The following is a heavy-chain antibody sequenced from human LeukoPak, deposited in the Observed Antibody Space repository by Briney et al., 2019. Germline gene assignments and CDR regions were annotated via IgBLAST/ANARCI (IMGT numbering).Heavy chain of an antibody. CDR3: ARGIRGVILPSYYYYYMDV. CDR1: GYTFTSYG. J-gene: IGHJ6*03. CDR2: MNPNSGNT. Sequence: ASVKVSCKASGYTFTSYGISWVRQAPGQGLEWMGWMNPNSGNTGYAQKFQGRVTMTRNTSISTAYMELSSLRSKDTAVYYCARGIRGVILPSYYYYYMDVWGKGTTVTVSS. D-gene: IGHD3-10*01. V-gene: IGHV1-8*02.